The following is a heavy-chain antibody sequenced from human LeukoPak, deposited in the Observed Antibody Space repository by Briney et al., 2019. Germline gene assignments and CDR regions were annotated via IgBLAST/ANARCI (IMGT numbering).Heavy chain of an antibody. V-gene: IGHV3-23*01. CDR3: VKQESSWFDP. CDR2: ISGGGSST. CDR1: GFTFNNYA. Sequence: GGSLRLSCAASGFTFNNYAMSWVRQAPGKGLEWVSSISGGGSSTCYADSVKGRLTIFRDNSKNTLYLQMNNLRAEDTAVYYCVKQESSWFDPWGQGTLVTVSS. D-gene: IGHD2-2*01. J-gene: IGHJ5*02.